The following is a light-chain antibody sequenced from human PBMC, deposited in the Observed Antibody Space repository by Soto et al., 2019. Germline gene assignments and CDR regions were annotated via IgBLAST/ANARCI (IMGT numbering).Light chain of an antibody. V-gene: IGKV3-15*01. CDR2: DVS. Sequence: EIVLTQSPATXSXSPGERSXLSCRASQSVSSKYLGWYQQKSGQSPRLLIYDVSIRATGVPARFSGTGSETDFTLTISGLQSEDSAVYFCQQYNNWPFSFGQGTRLEIK. CDR1: QSVSSKY. J-gene: IGKJ5*01. CDR3: QQYNNWPFS.